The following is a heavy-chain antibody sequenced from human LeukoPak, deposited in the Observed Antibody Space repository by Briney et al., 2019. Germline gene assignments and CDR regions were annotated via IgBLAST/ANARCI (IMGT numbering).Heavy chain of an antibody. V-gene: IGHV4-59*08. CDR1: GGSISSYY. CDR2: IYYSGST. Sequence: SETLSLTCTVSGGSISSYYWSWIRQPPGKGLEWIGYIYYSGSTNYNPSLKSRVTISVDTSKIQFSLKLSSVTAADTAVYYCARRGIAVAGFDYWGQGTLVTVSS. D-gene: IGHD6-19*01. J-gene: IGHJ4*02. CDR3: ARRGIAVAGFDY.